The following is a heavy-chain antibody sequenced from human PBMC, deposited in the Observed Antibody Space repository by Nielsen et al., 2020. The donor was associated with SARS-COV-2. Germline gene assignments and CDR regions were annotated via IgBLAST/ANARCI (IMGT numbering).Heavy chain of an antibody. V-gene: IGHV3-30*03. J-gene: IGHJ4*02. Sequence: GGSLRLSCAASGFTFSSYGLHWVRQAPGQGLAWVAVISYDGSNKYYADSVKGRFTISRDNSKNTLYLQMNSLRAEDTAVYYCARGVYSDSSGLFADYFDYWGQGTLVTVSS. CDR1: GFTFSSYG. CDR3: ARGVYSDSSGLFADYFDY. D-gene: IGHD3-22*01. CDR2: ISYDGSNK.